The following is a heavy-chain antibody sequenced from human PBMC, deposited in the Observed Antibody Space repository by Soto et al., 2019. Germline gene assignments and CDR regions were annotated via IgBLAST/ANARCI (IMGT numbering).Heavy chain of an antibody. CDR2: LDPSDSYT. CDR1: GYSFTSYW. V-gene: IGHV5-10-1*01. Sequence: GESLKISCKGSGYSFTSYWISWVRQMPGKGLEWMGRLDPSDSYTNYSPSFQGHVTISADKSISTAYLQWSSLKASDTAMYYCARHKTYYDILTGYYNPEYYYGMDVWGQGTTVTVS. J-gene: IGHJ6*02. CDR3: ARHKTYYDILTGYYNPEYYYGMDV. D-gene: IGHD3-9*01.